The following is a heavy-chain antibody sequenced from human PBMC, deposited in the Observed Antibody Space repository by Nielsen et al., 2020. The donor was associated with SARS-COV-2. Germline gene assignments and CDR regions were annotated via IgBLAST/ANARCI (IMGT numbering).Heavy chain of an antibody. Sequence: SETLSLTCTVSGGSISSNTHYWDWIRQPPGKGLEWLGSVHYSENTYYNPSLKSRVTISVDTPKNQVSLKLSSVTAADTAVYYCARRDLVVVPSPILGLGPFFYYFYLDVWGKGTTVIVSS. D-gene: IGHD2-2*01. CDR1: GGSISSNTHY. V-gene: IGHV4-39*01. CDR3: ARRDLVVVPSPILGLGPFFYYFYLDV. CDR2: VHYSENT. J-gene: IGHJ6*03.